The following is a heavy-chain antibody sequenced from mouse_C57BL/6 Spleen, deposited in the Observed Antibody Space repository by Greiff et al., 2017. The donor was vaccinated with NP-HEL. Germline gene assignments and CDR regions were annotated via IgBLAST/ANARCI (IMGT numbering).Heavy chain of an antibody. J-gene: IGHJ4*01. D-gene: IGHD1-1*01. CDR3: ARRIYYYGSSYVKGAMDY. V-gene: IGHV5-17*01. Sequence: EVQGVESGGGLVKPGGSLKLSCAASGFTFSDYGMHWVRQAPEKGLEWVAYISSGSSTIYYADTVKGRFTISRDNAKNTLFLQMTSLRAEDTAMYYCARRIYYYGSSYVKGAMDYWGQGTSVTVSS. CDR2: ISSGSSTI. CDR1: GFTFSDYG.